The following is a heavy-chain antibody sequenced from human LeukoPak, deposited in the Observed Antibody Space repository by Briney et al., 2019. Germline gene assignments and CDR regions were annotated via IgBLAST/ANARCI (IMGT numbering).Heavy chain of an antibody. V-gene: IGHV4-4*07. CDR1: GGSISSYY. CDR2: MDTSGHT. Sequence: PSETLSLTCTVSGGSISSYYWSWIRQPAGKGLEWIGHMDTSGHTNYNSSLMSRVTMSVDTSKNQFSLRLTSVTAADTAAYYCARHWSHSVAQFGRSYWFDPWGQGTLVTVSS. J-gene: IGHJ5*02. CDR3: ARHWSHSVAQFGRSYWFDP. D-gene: IGHD2-15*01.